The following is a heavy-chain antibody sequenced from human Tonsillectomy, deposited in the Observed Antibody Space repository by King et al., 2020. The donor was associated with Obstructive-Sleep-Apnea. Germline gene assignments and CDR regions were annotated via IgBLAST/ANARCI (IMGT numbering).Heavy chain of an antibody. CDR1: GFTFSSYA. CDR3: AKSLSNSGSDYYGSDY. J-gene: IGHJ4*02. CDR2: ISGSGGTT. Sequence: VQLVESGGGLVQPGGSLRLSCAASGFTFSSYAMSWVRQAPGKGREWVSAISGSGGTTYYPDSLKGRFTISTANSKNTLYLQMNSLSAEDTAVYYCAKSLSNSGSDYYGSDYWGQGTLVTVSS. V-gene: IGHV3-23*04. D-gene: IGHD1-26*01.